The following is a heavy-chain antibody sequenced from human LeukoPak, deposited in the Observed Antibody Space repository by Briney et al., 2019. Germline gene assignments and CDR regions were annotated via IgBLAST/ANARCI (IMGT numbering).Heavy chain of an antibody. CDR3: ARDAIAAVYDAFDI. J-gene: IGHJ3*02. V-gene: IGHV1-69*05. Sequence: ASVKVSCMASGGTFSSYAISWVRQAPGQGLEWMGRIIPIFGTANYAQKFQGRVTITTDESTSTAYMELSSLRSEDTAVYYCARDAIAAVYDAFDIWGQGTMVTVSS. CDR1: GGTFSSYA. CDR2: IIPIFGTA. D-gene: IGHD6-13*01.